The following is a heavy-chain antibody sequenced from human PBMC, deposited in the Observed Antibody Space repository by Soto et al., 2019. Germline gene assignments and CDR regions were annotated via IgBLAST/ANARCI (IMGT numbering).Heavy chain of an antibody. J-gene: IGHJ6*02. CDR3: AMLGGWSGGSSGMDV. V-gene: IGHV3-72*01. Sequence: EVQLVESGGGLVQPGGSLRLSCAASGLIFSDYHMDWVRQAPGKGLEWVGRIRRKANSYTTEYAASVKGRFTISRDASKNSLYLKMNSLKSEDTAVYYCAMLGGWSGGSSGMDVWGQGTTVTVSS. CDR2: IRRKANSYTT. CDR1: GLIFSDYH. D-gene: IGHD6-19*01.